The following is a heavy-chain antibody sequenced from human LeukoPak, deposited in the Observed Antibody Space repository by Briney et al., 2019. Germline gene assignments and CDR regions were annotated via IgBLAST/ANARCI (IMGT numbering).Heavy chain of an antibody. J-gene: IGHJ1*01. CDR2: ISGSGGST. D-gene: IGHD4-17*01. CDR3: AKDSATVTTSFAEYFQH. Sequence: GGSLRLSCAASGFTFSSYAMSWVRQAPGKGLEWVSAISGSGGSTYYADSVKGRFTISRDNSKNTLYLQMNSLRDEDTAVYYCAKDSATVTTSFAEYFQHWGQGTLVTVSS. CDR1: GFTFSSYA. V-gene: IGHV3-23*01.